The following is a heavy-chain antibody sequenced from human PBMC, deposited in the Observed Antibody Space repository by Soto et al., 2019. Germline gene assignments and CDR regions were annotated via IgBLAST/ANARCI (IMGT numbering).Heavy chain of an antibody. CDR3: SIKVTLSGVVIPTHWFDS. Sequence: DVQLVESGGGLVQPGRSLRLSCATSGFRFGDYGMSWFRQAPGKGLGWVGFISTEPFGATTQYAASVKGRFTITRDDSKSIADLQMNSLKAECTAVYYCSIKVTLSGVVIPTHWFDSWGQGTLVTVSS. CDR2: ISTEPFGATT. D-gene: IGHD3-3*01. J-gene: IGHJ5*01. V-gene: IGHV3-49*03. CDR1: GFRFGDYG.